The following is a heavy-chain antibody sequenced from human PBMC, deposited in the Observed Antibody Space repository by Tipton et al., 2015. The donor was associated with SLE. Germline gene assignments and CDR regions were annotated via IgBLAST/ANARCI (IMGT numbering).Heavy chain of an antibody. Sequence: GLVKPSETLSLTCTVSGGSISSSSYYWAWIRQPPGKGLEWIGHIYTSGSTNYNPSLKSQVTISVDTSKNQFSLKLSSVTAADTAVYYCARGGCSGGSCYPYYYGMDVWGPGTTVTVSS. J-gene: IGHJ6*02. V-gene: IGHV4-39*07. D-gene: IGHD2-15*01. CDR3: ARGGCSGGSCYPYYYGMDV. CDR2: IYTSGST. CDR1: GGSISSSSYY.